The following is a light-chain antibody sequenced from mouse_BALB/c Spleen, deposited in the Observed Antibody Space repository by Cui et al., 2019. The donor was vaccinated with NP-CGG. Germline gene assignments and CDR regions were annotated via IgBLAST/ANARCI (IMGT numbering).Light chain of an antibody. CDR2: GTN. CDR3: ALWYSNHWV. CDR1: TGAVTTRNY. J-gene: IGLJ1*01. Sequence: QAVVTHVSALTTSPGETVTLTCRSSTGAVTTRNYANWVQEKPDHLFTGLIGGTNNRAPGVPARFSGSLIGDKAALTITGAQTEDEAIYFCALWYSNHWVFGGGTKLTVL. V-gene: IGLV1*01.